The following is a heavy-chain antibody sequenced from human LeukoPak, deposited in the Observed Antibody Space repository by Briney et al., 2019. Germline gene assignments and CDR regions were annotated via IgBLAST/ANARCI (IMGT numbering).Heavy chain of an antibody. CDR1: GFTVSSNY. D-gene: IGHD3-22*01. Sequence: GGSLRLSCAASGFTVSSNYMSWVRQAPWKGLEWVSVIHSGRSTYYADSVKGRFTISRDNSKNTLYLQMNSLRAEDTAVYYCARAGDSSGLIDYWGQGTLITVSS. CDR3: ARAGDSSGLIDY. V-gene: IGHV3-53*01. J-gene: IGHJ4*02. CDR2: IHSGRST.